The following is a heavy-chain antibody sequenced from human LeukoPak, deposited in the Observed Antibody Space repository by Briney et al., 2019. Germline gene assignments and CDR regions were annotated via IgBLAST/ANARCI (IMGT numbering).Heavy chain of an antibody. D-gene: IGHD5-24*01. CDR1: GFTFSSYA. V-gene: IGHV3-30*01. CDR2: ISYDGSNK. Sequence: GGSLRLSCAASGFTFSSYAMHWVRQAPGKGLEWVAVISYDGSNKYYADSVKGRFTISRDNSKNTLYLQMNSLRAEDTAVYYCAREMRRDGYNEAFDYWGQGTLVTASS. CDR3: AREMRRDGYNEAFDY. J-gene: IGHJ4*02.